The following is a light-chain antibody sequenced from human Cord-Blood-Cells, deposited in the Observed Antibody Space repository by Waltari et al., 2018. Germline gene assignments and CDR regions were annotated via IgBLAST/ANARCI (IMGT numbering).Light chain of an antibody. CDR2: GAS. Sequence: EIVLTQSPGTLSLSPGERATLHCRASQSVSSSYLAWYQQKPGPAPRLLLYGASSRATGIPDRFSGSGSGTDFTLTISRLEPEDFAVYYCQQYGSSPLTFGQGTKVEIK. V-gene: IGKV3-20*01. CDR3: QQYGSSPLT. J-gene: IGKJ1*01. CDR1: QSVSSSY.